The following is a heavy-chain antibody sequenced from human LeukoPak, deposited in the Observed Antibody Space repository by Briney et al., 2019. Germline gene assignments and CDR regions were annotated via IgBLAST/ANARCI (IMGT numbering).Heavy chain of an antibody. CDR2: IYTSIST. D-gene: IGHD3-22*01. Sequence: SETLSPTCTVSGGSISGYYWSWIRQPAGKGLEWIGRIYTSISTNYNPSLKSRVTISVDTSKNQFSLKLSSVTAADTAVYYCARAEAKYYYDSSGPRKSVAFDIWGQGTMVTVSS. CDR3: ARAEAKYYYDSSGPRKSVAFDI. J-gene: IGHJ3*02. CDR1: GGSISGYY. V-gene: IGHV4-4*07.